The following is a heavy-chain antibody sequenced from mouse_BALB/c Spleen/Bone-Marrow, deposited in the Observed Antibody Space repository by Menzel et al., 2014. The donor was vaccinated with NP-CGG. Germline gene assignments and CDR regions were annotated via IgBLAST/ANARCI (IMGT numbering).Heavy chain of an antibody. D-gene: IGHD2-3*01. CDR1: GFNIKDTY. J-gene: IGHJ4*01. Sequence: EVKVVESGAELVKPGASVKLSCTASGFNIKDTYMHWVKQRPEQGLEWIGRIDPANGNTKYDPKFQGKATITADTSSNTAYLQLSSLTSENTAVYYCARWLLPYGLDYWGQGTSVPVSS. CDR3: ARWLLPYGLDY. V-gene: IGHV14-3*02. CDR2: IDPANGNT.